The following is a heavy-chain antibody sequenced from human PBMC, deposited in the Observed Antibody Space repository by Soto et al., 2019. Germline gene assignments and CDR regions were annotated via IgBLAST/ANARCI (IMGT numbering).Heavy chain of an antibody. CDR3: ARGMPPDYSDS. D-gene: IGHD2-2*01. J-gene: IGHJ4*02. V-gene: IGHV1-18*04. CDR1: GFTFTNYG. Sequence: QVQLVQSGAEMRKPGASVKVACKASGFTFTNYGISWVRQAPGQGLEWMGWLNTYNGNTNYAQMLKGRVTMTTDTSTSTAYMELRSLISDGTAVYFCARGMPPDYSDSWGQGTLVIVSS. CDR2: LNTYNGNT.